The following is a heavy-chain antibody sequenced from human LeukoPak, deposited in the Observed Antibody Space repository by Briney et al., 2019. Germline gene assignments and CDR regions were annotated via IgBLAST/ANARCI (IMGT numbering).Heavy chain of an antibody. D-gene: IGHD2-15*01. CDR2: IYYSGST. CDR1: GYSISSGYY. Sequence: SETLSLTCAVSGYSISSGYYWSWIRQPPGKGLEWIGYIYYSGSTNYNSSLKSRVTISVDTSKNQFSMKLSSVTAADTAVYYCARRIDRTDAFDIWGQGTMVTVSS. CDR3: ARRIDRTDAFDI. J-gene: IGHJ3*02. V-gene: IGHV4-61*01.